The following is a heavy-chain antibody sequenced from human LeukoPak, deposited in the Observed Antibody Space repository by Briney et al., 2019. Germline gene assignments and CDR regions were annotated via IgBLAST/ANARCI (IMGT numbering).Heavy chain of an antibody. Sequence: ASVKVSCKASGYTFTSYDINWVRQATGQGLEWMGWMNPNRGNTGYAQKFQGRVTMTRNTSISTAYMELSSLRSEDTAVYYCARAKGDVYNLNDYWGQGNLVTVSS. D-gene: IGHD5-24*01. CDR1: GYTFTSYD. V-gene: IGHV1-8*01. CDR2: MNPNRGNT. J-gene: IGHJ4*02. CDR3: ARAKGDVYNLNDY.